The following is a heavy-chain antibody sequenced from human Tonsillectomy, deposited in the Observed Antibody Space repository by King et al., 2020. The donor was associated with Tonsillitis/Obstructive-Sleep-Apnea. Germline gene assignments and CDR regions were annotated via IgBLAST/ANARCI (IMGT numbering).Heavy chain of an antibody. CDR3: ARGDLGDYYYYGMDV. CDR1: GFTFSSYA. CDR2: ISYDGSNK. J-gene: IGHJ6*02. Sequence: QLVQSGGGVVQPGRSLRLSCAASGFTFSSYAMHWVRQAPGKGLEWVAVISYDGSNKYYADSVKGRFTISRDNSKNTLYLQMKSLRAEDTALYYCARGDLGDYYYYGMDVWGQGTTVTVSS. V-gene: IGHV3-30*04.